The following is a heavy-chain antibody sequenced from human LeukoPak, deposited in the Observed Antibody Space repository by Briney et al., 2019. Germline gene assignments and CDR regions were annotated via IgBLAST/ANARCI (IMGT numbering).Heavy chain of an antibody. D-gene: IGHD3-3*01. CDR1: GGSISSSNW. J-gene: IGHJ4*02. CDR2: LYHSGST. CDR3: ARGAHDFWSGFEVYYFDY. V-gene: IGHV4-4*02. Sequence: SETLSLTCAVSGGSISSSNWWSWVRQPPGKGLEWIGELYHSGSTNYNPSLKSRVTISLDKSKNQFSLKLSSVTAADTAVYYCARGAHDFWSGFEVYYFDYWGQGTLVTVSS.